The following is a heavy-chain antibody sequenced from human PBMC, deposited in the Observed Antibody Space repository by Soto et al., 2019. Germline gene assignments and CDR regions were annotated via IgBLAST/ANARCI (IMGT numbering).Heavy chain of an antibody. CDR1: GFTLSNAW. Sequence: PGGSLRLSCAASGFTLSNAWMSWVRQAPGKGLEWVGRIKSKTDGGTTDYAAPVKGRFTISRDDSKNTLYLQMNSLKTEDTAVYYCTTWEITGTTIDYWGQGTLVTVSS. CDR3: TTWEITGTTIDY. J-gene: IGHJ4*02. V-gene: IGHV3-15*01. D-gene: IGHD1-7*01. CDR2: IKSKTDGGTT.